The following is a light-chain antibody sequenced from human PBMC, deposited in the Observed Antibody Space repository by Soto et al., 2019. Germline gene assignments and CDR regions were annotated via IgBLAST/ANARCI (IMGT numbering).Light chain of an antibody. Sequence: DIVMTQSPLSLPVTPGEPASISCRSSQSLLHSNGYHHLDWYLQKPGQSPQLLIYWSSYRASGVPDRFSGSGSGTDFTLKISRVEAEDVGVYYCMHSLQILPLTFGGGTKVEI. CDR1: QSLLHSNGYHH. CDR2: WSS. J-gene: IGKJ4*01. V-gene: IGKV2-28*01. CDR3: MHSLQILPLT.